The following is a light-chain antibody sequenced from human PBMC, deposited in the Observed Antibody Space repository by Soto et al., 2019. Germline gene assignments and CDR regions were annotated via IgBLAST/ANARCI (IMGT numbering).Light chain of an antibody. CDR2: DAS. CDR3: QQYNGYSTWT. V-gene: IGKV1-5*01. J-gene: IGKJ1*01. Sequence: DIQLTQSPSTLSASVGDRITLTCRASQSVSVWLAWYQQIPGKAPKILIFDASRLATGVPSRLSGSGSGTEFSLTISGLQPDDFATYYCQQYNGYSTWTFGQGTKVDIK. CDR1: QSVSVW.